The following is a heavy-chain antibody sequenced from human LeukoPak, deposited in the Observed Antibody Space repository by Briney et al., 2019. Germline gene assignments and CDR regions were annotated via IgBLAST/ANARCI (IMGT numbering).Heavy chain of an antibody. CDR3: VKRTSDYYYYDY. CDR1: GFTFSTYP. CDR2: ISSDGDST. D-gene: IGHD3-3*01. Sequence: GGSLRLSCSASGFTFSTYPMHWVRQAPGRGLEYVSSISSDGDSTYYADSVKGRFTISRDNSKDTLYLQTSSLRAEDTAVYYCVKRTSDYYYYDYWGRGTLVTVSS. J-gene: IGHJ4*02. V-gene: IGHV3-64D*06.